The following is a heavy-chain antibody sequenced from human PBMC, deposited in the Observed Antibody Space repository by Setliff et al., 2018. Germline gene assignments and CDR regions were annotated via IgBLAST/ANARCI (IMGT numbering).Heavy chain of an antibody. CDR3: ARMTGFQYIDV. CDR2: IYTSWST. CDR1: GYSISSDHY. J-gene: IGHJ6*03. D-gene: IGHD3-3*01. V-gene: IGHV4-61*09. Sequence: SETLSLTCAVSGYSISSDHYWAWIRQPAGKGLEWIGQIYTSWSTNYNPSLKSRVTILLDTSKNQFSLTLTSVTAADTAVYYCARMTGFQYIDVWGKGTTVTVSS.